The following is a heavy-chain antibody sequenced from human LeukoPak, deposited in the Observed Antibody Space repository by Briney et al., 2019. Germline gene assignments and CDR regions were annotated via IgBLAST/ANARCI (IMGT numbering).Heavy chain of an antibody. V-gene: IGHV3-30*02. CDR2: IRYDGSNK. J-gene: IGHJ4*02. CDR1: GFTFSSYG. Sequence: GGSLRLSCAASGFTFSSYGMHWVRQAPGKGLEWVAFIRYDGSNKYYADSVRGRFTISRDNSKNTLYLQMNSLRAEDTAVYYCARGRGLTVAGEFDYWGQGTLVTVSS. D-gene: IGHD6-19*01. CDR3: ARGRGLTVAGEFDY.